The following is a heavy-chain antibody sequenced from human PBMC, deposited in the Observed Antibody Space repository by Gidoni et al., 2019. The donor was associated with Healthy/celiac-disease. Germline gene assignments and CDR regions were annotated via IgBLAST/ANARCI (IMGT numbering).Heavy chain of an antibody. V-gene: IGHV3-48*02. CDR1: GFTFSSYS. CDR3: ARDRMVYATVPLAY. Sequence: EVQLVESGVGLVQPGGSLRLSCAASGFTFSSYSMSWVRQAPGKGLEWVSYISSSSSTIYYADSVKGRFTISRDNAKNSLYLQMNSLRDEDTAVYYCARDRMVYATVPLAYWGQGTLVTVSS. J-gene: IGHJ4*02. D-gene: IGHD2-8*01. CDR2: ISSSSSTI.